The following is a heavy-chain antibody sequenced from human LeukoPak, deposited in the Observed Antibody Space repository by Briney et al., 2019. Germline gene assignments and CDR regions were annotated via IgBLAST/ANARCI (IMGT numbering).Heavy chain of an antibody. CDR1: RGSIRHNDYY. D-gene: IGHD4-17*01. Sequence: SETLSLTCTVSRGSIRHNDYYWSWIRQPPGKGLEWIGNIYYSGATYYNPSLISRVTISVDTSKNQFSLKLSSVTAADTAVYYCARDSTVTYYYYYMDVWGKGTTVTISS. CDR2: IYYSGAT. CDR3: ARDSTVTYYYYYMDV. J-gene: IGHJ6*03. V-gene: IGHV4-39*07.